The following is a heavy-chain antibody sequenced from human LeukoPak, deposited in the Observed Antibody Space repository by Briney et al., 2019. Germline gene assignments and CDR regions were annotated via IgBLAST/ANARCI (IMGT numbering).Heavy chain of an antibody. CDR3: ARCGPRGTTPHVIRRHLGYCSGGIRD. J-gene: IGHJ4*02. Sequence: KASETLSLTCAVYGGSFSGYYWSWIRQPPGKGLEWIGEINHSGSTNYNPSLKSRVTISVDTSKNQFSLKLSSVTAADTAVYYCARCGPRGTTPHVIRRHLGYCSGGIRDWGQGTLVTVSS. V-gene: IGHV4-34*01. D-gene: IGHD2-15*01. CDR2: INHSGST. CDR1: GGSFSGYY.